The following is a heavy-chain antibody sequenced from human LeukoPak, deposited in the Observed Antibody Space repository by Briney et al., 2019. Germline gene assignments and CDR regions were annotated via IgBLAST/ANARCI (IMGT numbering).Heavy chain of an antibody. J-gene: IGHJ3*02. V-gene: IGHV3-74*01. Sequence: GGSLRLSCTASGFTFSRYYMHWVRQAPGKGLVWVPRLNSDGGDTRLADSVKGRFAISRDNAKDPLYMQMNSLRVEDTAVYYCATTVTTGGGAFDIWGQGTMVTVSS. CDR3: ATTVTTGGGAFDI. CDR1: GFTFSRYY. D-gene: IGHD4-17*01. CDR2: LNSDGGDT.